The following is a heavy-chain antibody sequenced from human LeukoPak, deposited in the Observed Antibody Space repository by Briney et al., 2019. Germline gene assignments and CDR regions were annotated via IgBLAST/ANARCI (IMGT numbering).Heavy chain of an antibody. CDR2: IYHSGST. J-gene: IGHJ4*02. CDR3: ARAREPLIYTYYFEY. D-gene: IGHD1-14*01. Sequence: PSETLSLTCTVSGGSISSGDYYWGWIRQPPGKGLEWIGRIYHSGSTYYDPSLKSRVTISVDTSRNQFSLKLSSVTAADTAVYYCARAREPLIYTYYFEYWGQGTLVTVSS. CDR1: GGSISSGDYY. V-gene: IGHV4-39*07.